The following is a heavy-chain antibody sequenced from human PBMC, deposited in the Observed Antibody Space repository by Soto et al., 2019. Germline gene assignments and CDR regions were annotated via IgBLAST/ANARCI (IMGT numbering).Heavy chain of an antibody. Sequence: QVQLPESGPGLVKSSQTLSLTCTVSGGAISSDGNYWSWIRQHPGKGLEWIGYIDYSGSTTYNPSLKIRVTISVDTSKNKFSLKLNSVTAAATAVYYCARARMVRGSIYYYGMDVWGQGTTVTVSS. D-gene: IGHD3-10*01. CDR1: GGAISSDGNY. J-gene: IGHJ6*02. V-gene: IGHV4-31*03. CDR2: IDYSGST. CDR3: ARARMVRGSIYYYGMDV.